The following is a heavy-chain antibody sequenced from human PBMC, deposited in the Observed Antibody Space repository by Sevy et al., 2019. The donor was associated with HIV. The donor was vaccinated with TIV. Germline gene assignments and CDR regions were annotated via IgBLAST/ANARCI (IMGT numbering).Heavy chain of an antibody. D-gene: IGHD2-2*01. CDR2: IIPIPGIP. CDR3: ARDASSYCTSYSCYRGWFDP. V-gene: IGHV1-69*04. J-gene: IGHJ5*02. CDR1: GGTFSSYA. Sequence: ASVKVSCKASGGTFSSYAISWVRQAPGQGLEWMGRIIPIPGIPNYAQKFQGRVTITADKSTSTAYMELSSLRSEDTAVYYCARDASSYCTSYSCYRGWFDPWGQGTLVTVSS.